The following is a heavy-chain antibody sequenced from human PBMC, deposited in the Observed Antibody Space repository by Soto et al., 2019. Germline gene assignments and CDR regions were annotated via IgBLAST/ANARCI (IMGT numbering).Heavy chain of an antibody. CDR2: VYHTGDT. CDR3: AREIVTAGGNNYFDP. CDR1: GGTVASSHW. J-gene: IGHJ5*02. D-gene: IGHD2-21*02. Sequence: SETLSLTCGVSGGTVASSHWWSWVRQSPGGVLEWIGNVYHTGDTNFNPSLQSRVTISVDKSNNQFSLRLNSLTAADTAVYFCAREIVTAGGNNYFDPWGPGSLVTVSS. V-gene: IGHV4-4*02.